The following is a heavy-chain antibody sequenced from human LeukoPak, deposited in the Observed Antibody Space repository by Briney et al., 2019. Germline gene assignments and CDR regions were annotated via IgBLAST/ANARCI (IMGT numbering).Heavy chain of an antibody. V-gene: IGHV3-13*01. J-gene: IGHJ4*02. Sequence: PGGSLGLSCAASGFTFSSYDMHWVRQATGKGLEWVSAIGTAGDTYYPGSVKGRFTISRENAKNSLYLQMNSLRAGDTAVYYCARGYPGLHYFDYWGQGTLVTVSS. CDR3: ARGYPGLHYFDY. CDR1: GFTFSSYD. D-gene: IGHD2-15*01. CDR2: IGTAGDT.